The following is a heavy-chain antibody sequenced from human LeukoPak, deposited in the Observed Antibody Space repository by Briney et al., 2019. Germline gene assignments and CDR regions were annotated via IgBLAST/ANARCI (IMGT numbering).Heavy chain of an antibody. CDR3: VLRGVVKPY. D-gene: IGHD3-10*01. Sequence: GSLRLSCAASGFTFSTYWMSGVRQAPGKGLEWVANIKQDGSEKYYVDSVKGRFTISRDNAKNSLYLQMNSLRAEDTALYYCVLRGVVKPYWGQGTLVTVSS. CDR1: GFTFSTYW. V-gene: IGHV3-7*01. J-gene: IGHJ4*02. CDR2: IKQDGSEK.